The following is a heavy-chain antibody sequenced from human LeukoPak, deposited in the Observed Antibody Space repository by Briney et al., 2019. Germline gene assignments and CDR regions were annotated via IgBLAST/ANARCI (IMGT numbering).Heavy chain of an antibody. J-gene: IGHJ6*03. CDR2: IRSKANSYAT. V-gene: IGHV3-73*01. CDR3: TRQGLATVVGYYYYYMDV. CDR1: GFTFSGSA. Sequence: GGSLRLSCAASGFTFSGSAMHWVRQASGKGLEWVGRIRSKANSYATAYAASLKGRFTISRDDSKNTAYLQMNSLKTEDTAVYYCTRQGLATVVGYYYYYMDVWGKGTTVTISS. D-gene: IGHD4-23*01.